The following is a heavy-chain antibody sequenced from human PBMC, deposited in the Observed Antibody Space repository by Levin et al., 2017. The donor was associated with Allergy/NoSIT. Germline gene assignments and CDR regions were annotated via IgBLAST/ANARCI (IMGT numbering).Heavy chain of an antibody. CDR1: GFTFSSYA. J-gene: IGHJ6*02. V-gene: IGHV3-23*01. CDR3: AKGVFQNYYYYAMDV. CDR2: ISASGGDT. Sequence: GESLKISCAASGFTFSSYAIIWVRQAPGKGLGWVSAISASGGDTYYADSVKGRFTISRDNSKNTLYLQMNSLRAEDTAVYYCAKGVFQNYYYYAMDVWGQGTTVTVSS.